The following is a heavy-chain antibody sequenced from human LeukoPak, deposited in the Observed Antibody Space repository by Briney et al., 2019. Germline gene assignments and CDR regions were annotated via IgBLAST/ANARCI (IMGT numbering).Heavy chain of an antibody. CDR3: ARTGMGGNVWIDS. V-gene: IGHV1-8*01. J-gene: IGHJ5*01. D-gene: IGHD1-26*01. CDR2: MNPNSGDT. CDR1: GYTFTNYD. Sequence: ASVKVSCKASGYTFTNYDINWVLQATGQGLEWMGWMNPNSGDTGYAQKFQGRVTMTRDTSIGTAYMELTSLTSDDTAIFYCARTGMGGNVWIDSWGQGTLVTVSS.